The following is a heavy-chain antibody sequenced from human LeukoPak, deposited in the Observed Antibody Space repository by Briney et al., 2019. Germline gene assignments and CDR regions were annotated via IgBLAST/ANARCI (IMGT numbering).Heavy chain of an antibody. V-gene: IGHV4-38-2*02. CDR2: IYTSGST. CDR1: GYSISSGYF. J-gene: IGHJ4*02. CDR3: ARRRYYFDY. Sequence: SETLSLTCTVSGYSISSGYFWGWVRQPPGKGLEWIGYIYTSGSTNYNPSLKSRVTISGDTSKNQFSLKLSSVTAADTAVYYCARRRYYFDYWGQGTLVTVSS.